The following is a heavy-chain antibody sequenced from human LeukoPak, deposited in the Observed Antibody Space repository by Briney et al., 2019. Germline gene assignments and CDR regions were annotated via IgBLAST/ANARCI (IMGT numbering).Heavy chain of an antibody. D-gene: IGHD2-8*01. V-gene: IGHV3-11*01. CDR1: GFTFSDYY. J-gene: IGHJ4*01. CDR2: ISSSGSTI. Sequence: PGGSLRLPCAASGFTFSDYYMSWIRQAPGKGLEWISYISSSGSTIYYADSVKGRFTISRDNAKNSLYLQMNSLRPEDTALYYCSTDPRLLMYWGHGTLVTVSS. CDR3: STDPRLLMY.